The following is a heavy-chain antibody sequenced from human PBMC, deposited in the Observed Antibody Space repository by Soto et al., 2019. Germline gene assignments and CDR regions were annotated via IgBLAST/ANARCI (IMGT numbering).Heavy chain of an antibody. Sequence: QVQLVQSGAEVKKSGSSVRVSCKASGGTFNSYTLSWVRQAPGQRLEWMGRIIPMLSMSTYAQKFQGRVSISPDKSTYPVYLDLSSLRSDDTAFYYCATSYGSGSRPFDYWGQGTLVTVSS. CDR2: IIPMLSMS. J-gene: IGHJ4*02. CDR1: GGTFNSYT. CDR3: ATSYGSGSRPFDY. V-gene: IGHV1-69*02. D-gene: IGHD3-10*01.